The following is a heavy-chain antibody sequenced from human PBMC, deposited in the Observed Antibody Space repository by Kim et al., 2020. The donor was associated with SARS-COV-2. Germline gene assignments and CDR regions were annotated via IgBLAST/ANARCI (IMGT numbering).Heavy chain of an antibody. CDR2: IYTSGRT. CDR1: GDSLSSDY. V-gene: IGHV4-4*07. Sequence: SETLSLTCTVSGDSLSSDYWSWNRQPAGKGLEWIGRIYTSGRTNYNPSLLSRVTISVDMSKNHFLLKLSTVTAADTAVDYCSSALGHWCQGTLVTFSS. D-gene: IGHD3-16*02. CDR3: SSALGH. J-gene: IGHJ4*02.